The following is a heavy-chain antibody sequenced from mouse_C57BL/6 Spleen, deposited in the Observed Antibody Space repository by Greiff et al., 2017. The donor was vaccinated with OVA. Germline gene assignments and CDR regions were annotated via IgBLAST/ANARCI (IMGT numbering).Heavy chain of an antibody. D-gene: IGHD1-1*01. CDR1: GFTFSSYT. J-gene: IGHJ3*01. CDR3: AKQYYGSKAY. CDR2: ISGGGGNP. V-gene: IGHV5-9*01. Sequence: EVMLVESGGGLVKPGGSLKLSCAASGFTFSSYTMSWVRQTPEKRLEWVATISGGGGNPYYPDSVKGRFTISRDNAKTTLYLQMSSLRSEDTALYYCAKQYYGSKAYWGQGTLVTVSA.